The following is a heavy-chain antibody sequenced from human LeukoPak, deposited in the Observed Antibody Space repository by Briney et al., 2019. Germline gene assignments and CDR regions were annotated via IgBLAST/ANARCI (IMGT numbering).Heavy chain of an antibody. V-gene: IGHV4-39*07. D-gene: IGHD6-13*01. CDR1: GGSISSSSYY. CDR3: ARDSVPFGSSWYQDIVGREDNWFDP. CDR2: IYYSGST. J-gene: IGHJ5*02. Sequence: SQTLSLTCTVAGGSISSSSYYSGWIRQPPGNGLGWIGSIYYSGSTYYNPSLKSRVTISVDTSKNQSSLKLSSVTAPDTAVYYCARDSVPFGSSWYQDIVGREDNWFDPWGQGTLVPVSS.